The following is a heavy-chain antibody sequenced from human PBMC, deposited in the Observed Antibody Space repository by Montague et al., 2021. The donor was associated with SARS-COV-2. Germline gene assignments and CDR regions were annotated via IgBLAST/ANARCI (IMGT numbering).Heavy chain of an antibody. Sequence: SLRLSCAASGFTFSDYYMSWIRQAPGKGLEWVSYISSSGSTIYYADSVKGRFTISRDNAKNSLYLQMNSPRAEDTAVYYCARDGSSSWFNWFDPWGQGTLVTVSS. CDR3: ARDGSSSWFNWFDP. CDR2: ISSSGSTI. V-gene: IGHV3-11*01. CDR1: GFTFSDYY. D-gene: IGHD6-13*01. J-gene: IGHJ5*02.